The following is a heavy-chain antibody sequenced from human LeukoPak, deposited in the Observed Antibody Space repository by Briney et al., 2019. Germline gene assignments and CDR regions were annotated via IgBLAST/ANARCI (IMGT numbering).Heavy chain of an antibody. Sequence: GGSLRLSCAASGFTFSSYSMDWVRQAPGKGLEWVSSISSSSSYIYYADSVKGRFTISRDNAKNSLYLQMNSLRAEDTAVYYCARSLGIVVVVAATGLDYWGQGTLVTVSS. CDR1: GFTFSSYS. J-gene: IGHJ4*02. D-gene: IGHD2-15*01. CDR3: ARSLGIVVVVAATGLDY. V-gene: IGHV3-21*01. CDR2: ISSSSSYI.